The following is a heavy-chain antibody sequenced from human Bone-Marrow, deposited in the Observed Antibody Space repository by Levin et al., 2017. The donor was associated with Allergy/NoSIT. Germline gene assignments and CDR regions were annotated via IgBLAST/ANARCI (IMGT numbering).Heavy chain of an antibody. J-gene: IGHJ4*02. CDR2: ISHRGSA. D-gene: IGHD4-23*01. CDR1: GGSISSNSW. CDR3: VKHGRWDFEY. Sequence: PGGSLRLSCAVSGGSISSNSWWSWVRQPPGKGLEWIGQISHRGSANYNPSLKSRVTISVGESKNQFSLILTSVTAADTAVYYCVKHGRWDFEYWGQGTLVTVSS. V-gene: IGHV4-4*02.